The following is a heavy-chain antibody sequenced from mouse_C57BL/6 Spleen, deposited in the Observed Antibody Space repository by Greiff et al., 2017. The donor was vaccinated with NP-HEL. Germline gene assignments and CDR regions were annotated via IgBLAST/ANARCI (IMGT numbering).Heavy chain of an antibody. CDR1: GFTFSSYA. CDR2: ISDGGSYT. Sequence: EVKLVESGGGLVKPGGSLKLSCAASGFTFSSYAMSWVRQTPEKRLEWVATISDGGSYTYYPDNVKGRFTISRENAKNNLYLQMSHLKSEDTAMYYCARDPPTYGSSLYYAMDYWGQGTSVTVSS. J-gene: IGHJ4*01. CDR3: ARDPPTYGSSLYYAMDY. V-gene: IGHV5-4*01. D-gene: IGHD1-1*01.